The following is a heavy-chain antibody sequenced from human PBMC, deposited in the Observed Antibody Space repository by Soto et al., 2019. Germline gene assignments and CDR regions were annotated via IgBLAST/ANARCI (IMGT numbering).Heavy chain of an antibody. CDR1: GFTFSDHY. J-gene: IGHJ4*02. V-gene: IGHV3-72*01. Sequence: EVQLVESGGGLVQPGGSLRLSCAASGFTFSDHYMDWVRQAPGKGLEWVGRARNRVSGYTTAYAASVEGRFAISRDDSKNSLYLQMSSLKAEDTAVYFCARFMGASFDLWGQGTLVTVSS. D-gene: IGHD3-10*01. CDR3: ARFMGASFDL. CDR2: ARNRVSGYTT.